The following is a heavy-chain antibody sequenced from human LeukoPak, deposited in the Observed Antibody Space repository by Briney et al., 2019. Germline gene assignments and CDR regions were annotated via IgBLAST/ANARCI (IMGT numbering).Heavy chain of an antibody. CDR2: ITGGGGSST. CDR3: AITGVRDFDS. J-gene: IGHJ4*02. CDR1: GFTFISST. Sequence: GGSLRLSCAASGFTFISSTMTWVRQAPGKGLEWVSSITGGGGSSTYHADSVKGRFTISRDNSKDTLFLQMNSLRAEDTAVYYCAITGVRDFDSWGQGTLVTVSS. V-gene: IGHV3-23*01. D-gene: IGHD3-10*01.